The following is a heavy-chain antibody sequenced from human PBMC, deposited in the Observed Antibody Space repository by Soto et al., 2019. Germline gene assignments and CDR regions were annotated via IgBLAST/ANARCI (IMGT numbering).Heavy chain of an antibody. Sequence: GASVKVSCKASGGTFSSYAISWVRQAPGQGLEWMGGIIPIFGTANYAQKFQGRVTITADESTSTAYMELSSLRSEDTAVYYCARDPGIYYLNIYGMDVWGQGTTVTVSS. CDR3: ARDPGIYYLNIYGMDV. V-gene: IGHV1-69*13. J-gene: IGHJ6*02. D-gene: IGHD1-26*01. CDR1: GGTFSSYA. CDR2: IIPIFGTA.